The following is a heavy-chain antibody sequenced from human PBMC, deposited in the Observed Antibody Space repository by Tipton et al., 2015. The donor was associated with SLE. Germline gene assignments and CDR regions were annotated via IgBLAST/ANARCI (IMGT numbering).Heavy chain of an antibody. CDR3: ARGHERHYDSPNFDI. CDR2: INRRGST. J-gene: IGHJ3*02. V-gene: IGHV4-34*01. CDR1: GGSFSGYY. D-gene: IGHD5-12*01. Sequence: TLSLTCAVYGGSFSGYYWSWIRQPPGKGLEWIGEINRRGSTNYNPSLKSRVTISVDTSKNQFSLKLSSVTAADTAVYYCARGHERHYDSPNFDIWGQGTMVTVSS.